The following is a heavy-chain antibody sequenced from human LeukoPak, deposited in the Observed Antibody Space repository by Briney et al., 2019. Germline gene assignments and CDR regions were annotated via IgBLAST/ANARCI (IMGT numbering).Heavy chain of an antibody. CDR1: GGSISSGGYY. J-gene: IGHJ3*02. CDR2: IYYSGST. CDR3: ARDGHYYDSSGYYYVDAFDI. V-gene: IGHV4-31*03. Sequence: SETLSLTCTVSGGSISSGGYYWSWIRQHPGKGLEWIGYIYYSGSTYYNPSLKSRVTISVDRSKNQFSLKLSSVTAADTAVYYCARDGHYYDSSGYYYVDAFDIWGQGTMVTVSS. D-gene: IGHD3-22*01.